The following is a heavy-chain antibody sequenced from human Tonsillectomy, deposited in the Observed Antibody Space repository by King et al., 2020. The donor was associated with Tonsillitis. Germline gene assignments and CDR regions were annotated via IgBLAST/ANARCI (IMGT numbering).Heavy chain of an antibody. Sequence: VQLVESGGGVVQPGRSLRLSCAASGFTFSSYGMHWVRQAPGKGLEWVAVIWYDGSNKYYADSVKGRFTISRDNSKNTLYLQMNSLRAEDTAVYYCARDWEGYCSSTTCYEDNWFDPRGQGTLVTVSP. CDR1: GFTFSSYG. CDR3: ARDWEGYCSSTTCYEDNWFDP. CDR2: IWYDGSNK. V-gene: IGHV3-33*08. J-gene: IGHJ5*02. D-gene: IGHD2-2*01.